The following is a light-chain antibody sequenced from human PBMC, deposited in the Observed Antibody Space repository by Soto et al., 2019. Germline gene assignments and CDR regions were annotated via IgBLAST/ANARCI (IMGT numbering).Light chain of an antibody. Sequence: IQMTQSPTSLSASVGDRVTITCRASQDIRNFVAWYQQKPGKAPKLLIYAASTLQSGVPSRFSGSGSGTDFTLTINSLQPEDVATYSCQKYSSVPVFGPGTKLEIK. J-gene: IGKJ3*01. CDR2: AAS. CDR3: QKYSSVPV. CDR1: QDIRNF. V-gene: IGKV1-27*01.